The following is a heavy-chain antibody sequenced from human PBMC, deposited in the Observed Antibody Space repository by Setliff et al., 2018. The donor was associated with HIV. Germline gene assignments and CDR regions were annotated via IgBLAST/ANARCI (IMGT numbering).Heavy chain of an antibody. CDR1: GFTFTSSA. CDR3: ARTMIVVVIGDAFDI. V-gene: IGHV1-58*01. J-gene: IGHJ3*02. CDR2: IVVGSGNT. D-gene: IGHD3-22*01. Sequence: SVKVSCKASGFTFTSSAVQWVRQARGQRLEWIGWIVVGSGNTNYAQKFQERVTITRDMSTSTAYMELSSLRSEDTAVYYCARTMIVVVIGDAFDIWGQGTMVTVSS.